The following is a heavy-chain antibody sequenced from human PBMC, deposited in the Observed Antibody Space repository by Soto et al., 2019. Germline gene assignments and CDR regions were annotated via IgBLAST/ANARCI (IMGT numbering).Heavy chain of an antibody. J-gene: IGHJ6*02. D-gene: IGHD3-3*01. V-gene: IGHV6-1*01. CDR1: GDSVASNSAA. Sequence: QTLSLTCAISGDSVASNSAAWNWIRQSPSRGLEWLGRTYYRSKWYTDYAESVKSRITINPDTSKNQVSLQLKSVTPEDTAVYYCTTGATSGRYVNYYYGMDVWGQGTTVTVSS. CDR3: TTGATSGRYVNYYYGMDV. CDR2: TYYRSKWYT.